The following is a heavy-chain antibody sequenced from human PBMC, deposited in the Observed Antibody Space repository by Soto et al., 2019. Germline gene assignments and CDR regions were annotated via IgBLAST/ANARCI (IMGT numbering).Heavy chain of an antibody. J-gene: IGHJ6*02. CDR2: IIPLFGTT. D-gene: IGHD3-3*01. CDR1: VDTFSSYA. V-gene: IGHV1-69*06. CDR3: AACIWTSYYYYNMDV. Sequence: SVKVSCKASVDTFSSYAISWVRQAPGQGLQWMGGIIPLFGTTNYAQRFQGRVTITADRSTSTAHMELSSLGSDDTAVYYCAACIWTSYYYYNMDVWGQGTTVTVSS.